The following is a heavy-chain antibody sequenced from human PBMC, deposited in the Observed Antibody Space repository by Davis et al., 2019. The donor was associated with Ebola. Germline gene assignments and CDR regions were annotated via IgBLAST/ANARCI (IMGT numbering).Heavy chain of an antibody. J-gene: IGHJ6*02. D-gene: IGHD5-12*01. CDR1: GFTSSSYG. Sequence: GESLKISCAASGFTSSSYGMHWLRQAPEKGLEWVSAISCHGDITHYADSVKGRFTISRDNSKNTLYLQMNSLRAEDTALYYCARDNIVATIVRYHYYGMDVWGQGTTVTVSS. CDR2: ISCHGDIT. CDR3: ARDNIVATIVRYHYYGMDV. V-gene: IGHV3-NL1*01.